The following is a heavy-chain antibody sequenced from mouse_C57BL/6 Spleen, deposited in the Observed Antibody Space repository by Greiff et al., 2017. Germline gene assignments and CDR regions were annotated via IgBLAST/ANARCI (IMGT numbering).Heavy chain of an antibody. Sequence: QVHVKQSGAELVKPGASVKISCKASGYAFSSYWMNWVKQRPGKGLEWIGQIYPGDGDTNYNGKFKGKATLTADKSSSTAYMQLSSLTSEDSAVYFGARRDYYGSSEYFDVWGTGTTVTVSS. CDR2: IYPGDGDT. J-gene: IGHJ1*03. CDR3: ARRDYYGSSEYFDV. D-gene: IGHD1-1*01. CDR1: GYAFSSYW. V-gene: IGHV1-80*01.